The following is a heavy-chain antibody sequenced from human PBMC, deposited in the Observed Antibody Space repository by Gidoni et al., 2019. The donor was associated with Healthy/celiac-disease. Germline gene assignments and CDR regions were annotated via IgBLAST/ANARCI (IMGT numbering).Heavy chain of an antibody. V-gene: IGHV4-61*02. CDR3: AREGSGELRYSSSSWDYYYYYGMDV. J-gene: IGHJ6*02. CDR2: IYTSGST. CDR1: GGSISSGSYY. D-gene: IGHD6-6*01. Sequence: QVQLQESGPGLVKPSQTLSLTCTVPGGSISSGSYYWSWIRQPAGKGLEWIGRIYTSGSTNYNPSLKSRVTISVDTSKNQFSLKLSSVTAADTAVYYCAREGSGELRYSSSSWDYYYYYGMDVWGQGTTVTVSS.